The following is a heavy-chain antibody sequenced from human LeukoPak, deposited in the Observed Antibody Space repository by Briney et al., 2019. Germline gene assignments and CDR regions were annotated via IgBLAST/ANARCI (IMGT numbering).Heavy chain of an antibody. CDR3: AEDQKLQPFHY. CDR1: GFTFSSYA. D-gene: IGHD2-15*01. V-gene: IGHV3-30-3*01. Sequence: RPGGSLRLSCAASGFTFSSYAMHWVRQAPGKGLEWVAVISYDGSNKYYADSVKGRFTISRDNSKNTLYLQMNSLRPEDTSVYYCAEDQKLQPFHYWGQGTLVTVSS. CDR2: ISYDGSNK. J-gene: IGHJ4*02.